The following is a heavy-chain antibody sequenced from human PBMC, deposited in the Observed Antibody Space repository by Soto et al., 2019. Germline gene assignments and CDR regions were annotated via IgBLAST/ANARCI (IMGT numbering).Heavy chain of an antibody. Sequence: GGSLRLSCAASGFTFSDYYMSWIRQAPGKGLEWVSYISSSGSTIYYADSVKGRFTISRDNAKNSLYLQMNSLRAEDTAVYYCARSEAAAGLYYYYGMDVWGQGTTVTVSS. CDR2: ISSSGSTI. V-gene: IGHV3-11*01. J-gene: IGHJ6*02. CDR1: GFTFSDYY. CDR3: ARSEAAAGLYYYYGMDV. D-gene: IGHD6-25*01.